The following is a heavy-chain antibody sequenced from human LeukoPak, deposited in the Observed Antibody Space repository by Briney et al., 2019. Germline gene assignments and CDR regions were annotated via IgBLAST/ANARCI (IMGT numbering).Heavy chain of an antibody. CDR3: ARDRGTWNDDGFDY. Sequence: PSETLSLTCTVSGGSISSGSYYWSWLRQPAGKGLEWIGRIYTSGSTNYNPSLKSRVTISVDTSKNQFSLKLSSVTAADTAVYYCARDRGTWNDDGFDYWGQGTLVTVSS. J-gene: IGHJ4*02. CDR2: IYTSGST. CDR1: GGSISSGSYY. D-gene: IGHD1-1*01. V-gene: IGHV4-61*02.